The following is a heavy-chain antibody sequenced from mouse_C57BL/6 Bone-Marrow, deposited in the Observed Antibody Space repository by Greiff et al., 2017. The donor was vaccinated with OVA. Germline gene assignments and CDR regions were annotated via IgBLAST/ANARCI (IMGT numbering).Heavy chain of an antibody. V-gene: IGHV2-2*01. CDR3: ARMGWLLPLYAMDY. Sequence: VKLQQSGPGLVQPSQSLSITCTVSGFSLTSYGVHWVRQSPGKGLEWLGVIWSGGSTDYNAAFISRLSISKDNSKSQVFFKMNSLQADDTAIYYCARMGWLLPLYAMDYWGQGTSVTVSS. CDR2: IWSGGST. D-gene: IGHD2-3*01. J-gene: IGHJ4*01. CDR1: GFSLTSYG.